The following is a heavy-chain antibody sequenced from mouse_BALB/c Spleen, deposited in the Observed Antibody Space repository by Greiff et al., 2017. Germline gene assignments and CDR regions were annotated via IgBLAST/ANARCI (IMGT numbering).Heavy chain of an antibody. D-gene: IGHD2-1*01. J-gene: IGHJ4*01. CDR3: AREDGKGDALDY. Sequence: DVKLVESGGGLVKPGGSLKLSCAASGFTFSSYAMSWVRQTPEKRLEWVASISSGGSTYYPDSVKGRFTISRDNARNILYLQMSSLRSEDTAMYYCAREDGKGDALDYWGQGTSVTVSS. CDR1: GFTFSSYA. CDR2: ISSGGST. V-gene: IGHV5-6-5*01.